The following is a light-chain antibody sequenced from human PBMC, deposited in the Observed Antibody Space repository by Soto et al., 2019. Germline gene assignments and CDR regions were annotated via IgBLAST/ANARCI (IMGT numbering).Light chain of an antibody. CDR1: STDIGAYNY. CDR2: EVT. J-gene: IGLJ1*01. V-gene: IGLV2-14*01. CDR3: NSYTTLSNRV. Sequence: QSVLKRTSSLSGSPGQSNTISCTGTSTDIGAYNYVSWYQQHPGKAPKLLIYEVTNRPSGVSNRFSGSKSGNTASLTISGLQAEDEANYYCNSYTTLSNRVFGTGTKVTVL.